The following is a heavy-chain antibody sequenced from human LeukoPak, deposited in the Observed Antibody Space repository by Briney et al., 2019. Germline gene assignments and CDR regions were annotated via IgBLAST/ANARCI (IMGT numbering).Heavy chain of an antibody. J-gene: IGHJ4*02. Sequence: GGSLRLSCAASGFTFSSYGFHWVRQAPGKGLEWVAFIRHDGSNKYYPDSVKGRFTISRDNSMNTVYLQMNSLRDEDTAIYYCARGYGQFDYWGQGSRVTVSS. CDR1: GFTFSSYG. D-gene: IGHD2-15*01. V-gene: IGHV3-30*02. CDR2: IRHDGSNK. CDR3: ARGYGQFDY.